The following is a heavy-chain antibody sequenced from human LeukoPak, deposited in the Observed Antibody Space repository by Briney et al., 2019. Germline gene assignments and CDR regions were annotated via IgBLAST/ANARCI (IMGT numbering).Heavy chain of an antibody. CDR1: GYTFTSYG. CDR2: ISAHNGNT. CDR3: AREAIGRDGSGSYSYYYYYMDV. V-gene: IGHV1-18*04. Sequence: ASVKVSCKASGYTFTSYGICWVRQAPGQGLEWMGWISAHNGNTDYAQKFQGRVTMTRNTSISTAYMELSSLRSEDTAVYYCAREAIGRDGSGSYSYYYYYMDVWGKGTTVTISS. J-gene: IGHJ6*03. D-gene: IGHD3-10*01.